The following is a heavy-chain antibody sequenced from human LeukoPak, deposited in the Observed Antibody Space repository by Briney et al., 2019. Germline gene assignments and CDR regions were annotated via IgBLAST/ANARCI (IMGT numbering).Heavy chain of an antibody. CDR1: GGTLSSYA. V-gene: IGHV1-69*13. J-gene: IGHJ4*02. Sequence: SVKVSCKASGGTLSSYAISWVRQAPGQGLEWMGGIIPIFGTANYAQKFQGRVTITADESTGTAYMELSSLRSEDTAVYYCARAAGNDYGDYVDPPDDYYFDYWGQGTLVTVSS. CDR2: IIPIFGTA. CDR3: ARAAGNDYGDYVDPPDDYYFDY. D-gene: IGHD4-17*01.